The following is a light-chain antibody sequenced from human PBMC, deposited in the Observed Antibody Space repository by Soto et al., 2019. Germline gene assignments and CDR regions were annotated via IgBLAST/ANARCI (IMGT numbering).Light chain of an antibody. CDR3: ISYTSSSTVV. Sequence: QSALTQPASVSGSPGQSITISCTGTSSDVGGYKYVSWYQQHQGKAPKVMIYEVRNRPSGVSNRFSGSKSGNTASLTISGLQAEDEADYYCISYTSSSTVVFGGGTKLTVL. J-gene: IGLJ2*01. V-gene: IGLV2-14*01. CDR1: SSDVGGYKY. CDR2: EVR.